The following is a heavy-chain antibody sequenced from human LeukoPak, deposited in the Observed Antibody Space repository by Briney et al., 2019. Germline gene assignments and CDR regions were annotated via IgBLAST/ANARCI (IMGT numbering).Heavy chain of an antibody. D-gene: IGHD3-10*01. Sequence: GGSLRLSCAASGFTFDDYAMHWVRQAPGKGLEWVSGISWNSGSIGYADSVKGRFTVSRDNAKNSLYLQMNSLRAEDTALYYCAKAGGPEGSGSYYHNWLDPWGQGTLVTVSS. V-gene: IGHV3-9*01. CDR3: AKAGGPEGSGSYYHNWLDP. CDR1: GFTFDDYA. CDR2: ISWNSGSI. J-gene: IGHJ5*02.